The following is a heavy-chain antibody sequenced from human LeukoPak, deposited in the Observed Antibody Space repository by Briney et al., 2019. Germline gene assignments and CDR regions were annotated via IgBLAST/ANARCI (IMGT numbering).Heavy chain of an antibody. V-gene: IGHV3-21*04. CDR2: ISSSSSYI. D-gene: IGHD6-13*01. Sequence: GGSLRLSCAASGFTFSSYSMNWVRQAPGKGLEWVSSISSSSSYIYYADSVKGRFTISRDHSKNTLYLQMNSLRAEDTAVYYCAKDAASSWQFTFDYWGQGTLVTVSS. CDR3: AKDAASSWQFTFDY. J-gene: IGHJ4*02. CDR1: GFTFSSYS.